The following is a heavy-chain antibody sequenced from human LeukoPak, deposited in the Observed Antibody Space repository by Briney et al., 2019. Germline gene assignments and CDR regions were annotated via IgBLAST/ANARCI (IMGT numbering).Heavy chain of an antibody. J-gene: IGHJ4*02. Sequence: SETLYLTCAIYDESFSGYLSDSYWSWVRRPPGKGLEWIGEIDRHGNTNYSPSLKSRVTISIQTSKSQFSLNLNSVTDADTAVYYCARRGGGNYPYYFDYWGRGTPVTVSS. CDR2: IDRHGNT. CDR1: DESFSGYLSDSY. V-gene: IGHV4-34*01. D-gene: IGHD3-16*01. CDR3: ARRGGGNYPYYFDY.